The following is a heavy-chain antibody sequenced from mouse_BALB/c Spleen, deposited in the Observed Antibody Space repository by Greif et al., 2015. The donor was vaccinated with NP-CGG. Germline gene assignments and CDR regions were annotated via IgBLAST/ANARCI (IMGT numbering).Heavy chain of an antibody. CDR1: GFSLTSYG. CDR3: ARCYYGSSFDY. CDR2: IWVGGST. J-gene: IGHJ2*01. D-gene: IGHD1-1*01. Sequence: VKVVESGPGLVAPSQSLSITCTVSGFSLTSYGVHWVRQPPGKGLEWLGVIWVGGSTNYNSALMSRLSISKDNSKSXVFLKMNSLQTDDTAMYYCARCYYGSSFDYWGQGTTLTVSS. V-gene: IGHV2-9*02.